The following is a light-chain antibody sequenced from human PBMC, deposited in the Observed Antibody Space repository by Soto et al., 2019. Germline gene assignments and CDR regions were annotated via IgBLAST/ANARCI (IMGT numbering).Light chain of an antibody. J-gene: IGLJ1*01. V-gene: IGLV2-14*02. CDR1: SSDVGSYNL. Sequence: QSALTQPASVSGSPGQSITISCTGTSSDVGSYNLVSWYQQHPGKAPKLMIYEGSKRPSGVSNRFSGSKSGNTASLTVSGLQAEDEADYYCSSYAGSNTDYVFGTGTKLTVL. CDR2: EGS. CDR3: SSYAGSNTDYV.